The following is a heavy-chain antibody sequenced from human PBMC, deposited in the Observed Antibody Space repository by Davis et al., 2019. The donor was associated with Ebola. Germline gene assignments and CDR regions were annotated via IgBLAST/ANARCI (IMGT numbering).Heavy chain of an antibody. CDR2: ISGSGRT. J-gene: IGHJ4*02. CDR3: ARFGHGAY. Sequence: PSETLSLTCTVSDASISGHYWNWFRQPPGKGLEWIWFISGSGRTSYNPSLRSRITISADTSKNPFPLNLSSVTAADTAVYFCARFGHGAYWGQGTLVTVSS. CDR1: DASISGHY. D-gene: IGHD3-16*01. V-gene: IGHV4-59*11.